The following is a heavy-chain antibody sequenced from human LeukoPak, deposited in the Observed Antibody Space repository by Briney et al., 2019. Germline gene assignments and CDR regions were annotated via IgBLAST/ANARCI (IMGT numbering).Heavy chain of an antibody. D-gene: IGHD3-22*01. CDR3: ARGDYYDSSGYYGGVDX. CDR1: GFNFDNYG. J-gene: IGHJ4*02. CDR2: IRNDGSHK. Sequence: GGSLRLSCVVSGFNFDNYGMHWVRQAPGKGLEWVAFIRNDGSHKTYGDSVKGRFTISRDNAKNTLYLQMNSLRAEDTAVYYCARGDYYDSSGYYGGVDXXXQGTLVTVSS. V-gene: IGHV3-30*02.